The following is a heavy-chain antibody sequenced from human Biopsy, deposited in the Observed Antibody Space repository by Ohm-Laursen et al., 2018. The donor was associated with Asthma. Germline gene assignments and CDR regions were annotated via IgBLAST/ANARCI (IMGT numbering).Heavy chain of an antibody. CDR2: INSVFGTT. Sequence: SSVKVSCKSLGGTLNTYVIGWVRQAPGQGLEWMGGINSVFGTTTYPQKFQDRVTITADDSTSTVYMELSSLRSEDTAVYYCARKAGSCISRTCYSLNFWGQGTLVTVSS. J-gene: IGHJ4*02. V-gene: IGHV1-69*01. CDR1: GGTLNTYV. CDR3: ARKAGSCISRTCYSLNF. D-gene: IGHD2-2*01.